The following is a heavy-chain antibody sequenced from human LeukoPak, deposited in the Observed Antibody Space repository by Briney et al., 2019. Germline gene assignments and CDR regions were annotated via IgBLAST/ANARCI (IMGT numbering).Heavy chain of an antibody. CDR2: MSPNNGNT. Sequence: ASVKVSCKASGYTFTSYDINWVRQATGQGLEWMGWMSPNNGNTGYAQKFQGRVTMTRDTSIGTAYMELSSLRSEDTAVYYCARMSYYDSSGDNWFDPWGQGTLVTVSS. V-gene: IGHV1-8*01. J-gene: IGHJ5*02. CDR3: ARMSYYDSSGDNWFDP. D-gene: IGHD3-22*01. CDR1: GYTFTSYD.